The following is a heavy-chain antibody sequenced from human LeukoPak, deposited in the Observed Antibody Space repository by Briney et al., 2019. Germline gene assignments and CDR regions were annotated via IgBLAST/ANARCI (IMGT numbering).Heavy chain of an antibody. J-gene: IGHJ4*02. CDR1: GYTFTSYG. Sequence: ASVKLSCTASGYTFTSYGISWVRQAPGQGLEWRGWISGYNGNTNYAQKLPGRITMTTDTSTSTAYMELRSLRSDDTAVYYCARDIYYYDSSGYYFDYWGQVTLVTVAS. CDR3: ARDIYYYDSSGYYFDY. V-gene: IGHV1-18*01. D-gene: IGHD3-22*01. CDR2: ISGYNGNT.